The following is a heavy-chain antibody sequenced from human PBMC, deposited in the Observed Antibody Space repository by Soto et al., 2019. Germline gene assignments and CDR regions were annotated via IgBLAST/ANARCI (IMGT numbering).Heavy chain of an antibody. CDR3: ACPGTMVRGVIITNRYYYYYGMDV. V-gene: IGHV1-69*13. CDR2: IIPIFGTA. CDR1: GGTFSSYA. Sequence: ASVKVSCKASGGTFSSYAISWVRQAPGQGLEWMGGIIPIFGTANYAQKFQGRVTITADESTSTAYMELSSLRSEDTAVYYCACPGTMVRGVIITNRYYYYYGMDVWGQGTTVTVSS. D-gene: IGHD3-10*01. J-gene: IGHJ6*02.